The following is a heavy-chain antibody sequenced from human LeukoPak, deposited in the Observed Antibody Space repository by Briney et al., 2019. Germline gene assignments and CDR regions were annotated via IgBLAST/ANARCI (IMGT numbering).Heavy chain of an antibody. J-gene: IGHJ3*02. CDR3: ARAITMKVVSSDAFDI. V-gene: IGHV3-21*01. D-gene: IGHD3-22*01. CDR2: ISSSSSYI. Sequence: PGGSLRLSCAASGFTFSSYSMDWVRQAPGKGLEWASSISSSSSYIYNADSVKGRFTISRDNTKNSLYLQMNNLRAEDTAVYYCARAITMKVVSSDAFDIWGQGTMVTVSS. CDR1: GFTFSSYS.